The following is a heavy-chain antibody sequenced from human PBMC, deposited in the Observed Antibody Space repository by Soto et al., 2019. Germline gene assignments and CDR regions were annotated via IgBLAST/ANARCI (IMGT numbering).Heavy chain of an antibody. D-gene: IGHD3-10*01. Sequence: GASVKVSCKVSGYTLTELSMHWVRQAPGKGLEWMGGFDPEDGETIYAQKFQGRVTMTEDTSTDTAYMELSSLRSEDTAVYYCATDLPVTMVRGVIITGYYYGMDVWGQGTTVTVSS. CDR3: ATDLPVTMVRGVIITGYYYGMDV. CDR2: FDPEDGET. J-gene: IGHJ6*02. V-gene: IGHV1-24*01. CDR1: GYTLTELS.